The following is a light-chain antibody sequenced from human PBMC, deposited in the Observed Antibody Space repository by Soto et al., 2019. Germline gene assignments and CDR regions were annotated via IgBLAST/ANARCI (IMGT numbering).Light chain of an antibody. J-gene: IGKJ4*01. CDR1: QSVSSY. V-gene: IGKV3-11*01. CDR3: QQRSHWPS. Sequence: EIVLTQSPATLSLSPRERATLSCRASQSVSSYLAWYQQKPGQAPRLLIYDASNRATGIPARFSGSGSGTDFTLTISSLEPEDFAVYYCQQRSHWPSFGGGTKVEIK. CDR2: DAS.